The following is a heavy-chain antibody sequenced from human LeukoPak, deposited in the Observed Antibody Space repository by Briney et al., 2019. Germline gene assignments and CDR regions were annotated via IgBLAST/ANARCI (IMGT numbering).Heavy chain of an antibody. CDR3: ARTQWLVTFDY. D-gene: IGHD6-19*01. CDR1: GGSFSGYY. J-gene: IGHJ4*02. CDR2: INHSGST. V-gene: IGHV4-34*01. Sequence: PSETLSLTCAVYGGSFSGYYWSWIRQPPGKGLEWIGEINHSGSTNYNPSLKSRVTISVDTSKNQFSLKLSSVTAADTAVYYCARTQWLVTFDYWGQGTLVTVSS.